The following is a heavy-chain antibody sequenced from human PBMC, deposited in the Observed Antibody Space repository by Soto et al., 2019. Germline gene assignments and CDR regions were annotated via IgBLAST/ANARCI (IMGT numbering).Heavy chain of an antibody. CDR2: IYSSGSA. CDR3: ARAGYNYASGYWFDP. Sequence: SETLSLTCTVSCASISGYFWSWIRQPPGKGLEWIGYIYSSGSAYYNSSLKSRVTMSVDTSKNQFSLKLSSMDAADTAVYYCARAGYNYASGYWFDPWGRGTLVTVSS. J-gene: IGHJ5*02. V-gene: IGHV4-59*01. D-gene: IGHD1-1*01. CDR1: CASISGYF.